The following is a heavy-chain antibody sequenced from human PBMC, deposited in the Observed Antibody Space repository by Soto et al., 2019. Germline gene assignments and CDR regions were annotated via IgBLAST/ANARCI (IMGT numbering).Heavy chain of an antibody. V-gene: IGHV3-30*18. J-gene: IGHJ4*02. CDR2: ISYDGSNK. D-gene: IGHD6-19*01. CDR3: GKEPRGSGWYAEGGEDY. CDR1: GFTFSSYG. Sequence: QVQLVESGGGVVQPGRSLRLSCAASGFTFSSYGMHWVRQAPGKGLEWVAVISYDGSNKYYADSVKGRFTISRDNSKKTLYLQMTSLRAEDTVVYYGGKEPRGSGWYAEGGEDYWGQGTLVTVSS.